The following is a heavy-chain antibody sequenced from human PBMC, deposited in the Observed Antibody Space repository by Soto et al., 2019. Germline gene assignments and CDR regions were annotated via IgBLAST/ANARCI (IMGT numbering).Heavy chain of an antibody. J-gene: IGHJ4*02. CDR1: GFTFSSYA. CDR2: ISVSVSST. Sequence: PGGSLRLSCAASGFTFSSYAMNWVRQAPGKGLEWVSAISVSVSSTYYADSVKGRFTISRDNSKNTLYLQMNSLRAEDTAVYYCARDRATYYYDSSGYYTFDYWGQGTLVTVSS. V-gene: IGHV3-23*01. CDR3: ARDRATYYYDSSGYYTFDY. D-gene: IGHD3-22*01.